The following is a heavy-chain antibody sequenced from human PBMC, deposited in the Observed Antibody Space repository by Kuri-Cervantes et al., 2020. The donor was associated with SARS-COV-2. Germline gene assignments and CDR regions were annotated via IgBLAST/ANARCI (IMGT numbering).Heavy chain of an antibody. Sequence: GESLKISCEISGYMFTNYWIGWVRQMPGKGLEWMGIIYPGDSDTRYSPSFQGQVTISVDTSIRTAYLQWSSLKASDTAMYYCARHLITGVYYFDQWGQGTLVTVSS. V-gene: IGHV5-51*01. J-gene: IGHJ4*02. D-gene: IGHD7-27*01. CDR2: IYPGDSDT. CDR1: GYMFTNYW. CDR3: ARHLITGVYYFDQ.